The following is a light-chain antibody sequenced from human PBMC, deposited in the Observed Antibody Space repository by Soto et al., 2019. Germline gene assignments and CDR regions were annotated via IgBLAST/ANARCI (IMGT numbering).Light chain of an antibody. CDR1: QSVGSAY. V-gene: IGKV3-20*01. J-gene: IGKJ1*01. Sequence: EIVLTQSPGTLSLSPGERATLSFRASQSVGSAYVGWYQQKPGQAPRLLIFGASRGATGIPDRFSGSGSGTDFTLTISRLEPEDFAVYYCQQYGSSPRTFGQGTKVDIK. CDR3: QQYGSSPRT. CDR2: GAS.